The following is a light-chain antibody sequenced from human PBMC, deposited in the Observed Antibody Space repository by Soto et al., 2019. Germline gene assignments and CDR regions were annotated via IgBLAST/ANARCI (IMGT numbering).Light chain of an antibody. CDR1: QSISSW. J-gene: IGKJ1*01. CDR3: QHYNSYSEA. V-gene: IGKV1-5*03. CDR2: KAS. Sequence: DIQMTQSPSTLSASVGDRVIITCRASQSISSWLAWYQQKPGKAPKILIYKASTLKSGVPSRFRGSGSGTEFTLTISRLQPDDFETYYCQHYNSYSEAFGQGTKVDIK.